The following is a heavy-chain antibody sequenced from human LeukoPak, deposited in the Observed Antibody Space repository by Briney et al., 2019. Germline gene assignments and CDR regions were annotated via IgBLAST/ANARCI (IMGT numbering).Heavy chain of an antibody. CDR1: GFTFSDYY. Sequence: GGSLRLSCAASGFTFSDYYMSWIRQAPGKGLEWVSYISSSGSTIYYADSVKGRFTISRDNSKNTLYLQMNSLRAEDTAVYYCAKGIYSSGWSYFDYWGHGTLVTVSS. J-gene: IGHJ4*01. CDR2: ISSSGSTI. CDR3: AKGIYSSGWSYFDY. V-gene: IGHV3-11*01. D-gene: IGHD6-19*01.